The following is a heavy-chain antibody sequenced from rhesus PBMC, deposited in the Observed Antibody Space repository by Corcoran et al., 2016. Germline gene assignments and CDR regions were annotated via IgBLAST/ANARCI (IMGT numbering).Heavy chain of an antibody. CDR1: GGSISSSY. J-gene: IGHJ6*01. Sequence: QLQLQESGPGLVKPSETLSVTCAVSGGSISSSYWSWIRQAPGKGLEWIGYSYGSGKTTHYNPSLKSRVTLSVDTSKNQLSLKLSSVTAADTAVYYCARGTVYYGLDSWGQGVVVTVSS. CDR2: SYGSGKTT. D-gene: IGHD4-29*01. CDR3: ARGTVYYGLDS. V-gene: IGHV4-169*01.